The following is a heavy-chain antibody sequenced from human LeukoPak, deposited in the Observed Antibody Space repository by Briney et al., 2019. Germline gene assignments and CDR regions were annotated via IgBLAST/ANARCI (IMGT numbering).Heavy chain of an antibody. CDR1: GFTFSSYS. D-gene: IGHD6-19*01. CDR2: ISSSGSYI. V-gene: IGHV3-21*01. Sequence: PGGSLRLSCAASGFTFSSYSMNWVRQAPGKGLEWVSSISSSGSYICYADSVKGRFTISRDNAKNSLYLQMNSLRAEDTAVYYCARAKSSGWYGGAFDIWGQGTMVTVSS. J-gene: IGHJ3*02. CDR3: ARAKSSGWYGGAFDI.